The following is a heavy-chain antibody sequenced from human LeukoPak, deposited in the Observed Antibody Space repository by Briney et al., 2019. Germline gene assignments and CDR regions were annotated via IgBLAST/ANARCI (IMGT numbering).Heavy chain of an antibody. CDR1: GYTFTGYF. J-gene: IGHJ4*02. CDR3: GRLGATTYDY. V-gene: IGHV1-2*02. D-gene: IGHD1-26*01. Sequence: ASVKVSCKASGYTFTGYFMHWVRQAPGQGLEWMGWINPNSGGTSYAQKFQGRVTMTSDTSINTAYMELSSLRSDDTAFYSCGRLGATTYDYSGQGTLVTVS. CDR2: INPNSGGT.